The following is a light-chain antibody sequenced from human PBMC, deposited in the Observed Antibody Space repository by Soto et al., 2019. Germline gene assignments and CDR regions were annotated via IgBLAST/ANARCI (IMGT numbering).Light chain of an antibody. V-gene: IGLV1-44*01. Sequence: QSVLTQPPSASGTPGQRVTISCSGSSSNIGSYPVNWYQQLPGTAPQLLIYSNNQRPSGVPERFSGSRSGTSASLAITGLQSRDEADYYCAAWDDSLNGVVFGGGTKLTVL. J-gene: IGLJ2*01. CDR3: AAWDDSLNGVV. CDR2: SNN. CDR1: SSNIGSYP.